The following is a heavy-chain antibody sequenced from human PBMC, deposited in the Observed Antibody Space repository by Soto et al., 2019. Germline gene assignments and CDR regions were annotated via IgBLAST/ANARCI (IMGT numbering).Heavy chain of an antibody. Sequence: PSETLSLTCAVSGGSISSSNWWSWVRQPPGKGLEWIGEIYHSGNTNYNPSLKSRVTMAVDKSRNQFSLKLSSVTAADTAVYYCARRWGEGRVDYWGQGTLVTLL. V-gene: IGHV4-4*02. CDR1: GGSISSSNW. J-gene: IGHJ4*02. CDR3: ARRWGEGRVDY. D-gene: IGHD3-10*01. CDR2: IYHSGNT.